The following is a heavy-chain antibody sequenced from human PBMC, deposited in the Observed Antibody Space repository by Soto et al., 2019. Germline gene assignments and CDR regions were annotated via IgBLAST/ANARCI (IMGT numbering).Heavy chain of an antibody. CDR3: AKHEQFYYYHHGKDV. D-gene: IGHD4-4*01. Sequence: PGESLNISCKASGYSFTTYWIAWLRRMPRKGLEWMGVINLGDSDIRYSPSYQGQVTISADNSISTAYVQWSSLKASDIAMYYCAKHEQFYYYHHGKDVWGQGTAGTVSS. CDR1: GYSFTTYW. CDR2: INLGDSDI. J-gene: IGHJ6*02. V-gene: IGHV5-51*01.